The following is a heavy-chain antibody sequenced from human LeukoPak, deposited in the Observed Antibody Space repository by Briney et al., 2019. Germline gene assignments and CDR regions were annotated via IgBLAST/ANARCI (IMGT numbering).Heavy chain of an antibody. CDR2: INPNSGDT. CDR1: GYIFIDYY. J-gene: IGHJ6*02. V-gene: IGHV1-2*02. CDR3: ARGFYGDYYYYGMDV. Sequence: GASVKVSCKASGYIFIDYYMYWVRQAPGQGLEWMGWINPNSGDTKYAQKFQGRVTMTRDTFISTAYMELSRLRSDDTAVYYCARGFYGDYYYYGMDVWGRGTTVTVSS. D-gene: IGHD4-17*01.